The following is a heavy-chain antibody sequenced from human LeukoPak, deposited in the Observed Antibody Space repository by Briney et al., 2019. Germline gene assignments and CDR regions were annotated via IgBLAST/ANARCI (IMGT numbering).Heavy chain of an antibody. V-gene: IGHV3-33*01. CDR1: GFTFGSYG. CDR2: IWYDGSNK. CDR3: ARDQYDSSEGLIDY. D-gene: IGHD3-22*01. Sequence: GGSLRLSCAASGFTFGSYGMHWVRQAPGKGLEWVAVIWYDGSNKYYADSVKGRFTISRDNSKNTLYLQMNSLRAEDTAVYYCARDQYDSSEGLIDYWGQGTLVTVSS. J-gene: IGHJ4*02.